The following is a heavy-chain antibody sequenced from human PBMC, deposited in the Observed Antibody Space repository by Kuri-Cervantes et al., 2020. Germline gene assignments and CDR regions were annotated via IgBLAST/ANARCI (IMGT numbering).Heavy chain of an antibody. V-gene: IGHV1-3*01. CDR2: INAGNGNT. J-gene: IGHJ5*02. Sequence: ASVKVSCKASGYTFTSYAMHWVRQAPGQRLEWMGWINAGNGNTKYSQKFQGRVTITRDTSASTAYMELSSLRSEDTAGYYCALEVEVGWFDPWGQGTLVTVSS. CDR3: ALEVEVGWFDP. CDR1: GYTFTSYA. D-gene: IGHD1-1*01.